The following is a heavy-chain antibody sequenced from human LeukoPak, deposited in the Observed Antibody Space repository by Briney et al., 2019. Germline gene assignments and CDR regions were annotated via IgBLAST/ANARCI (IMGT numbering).Heavy chain of an antibody. CDR2: INPNSGGT. Sequence: ASVKVSCKASGYTFTGYYMHWVRQAPGQGLEWMGWINPNSGGTNYAQKFQGRVTMTRDTSISTAYMELSRLRSDDTAAYYCARGTYSSGWSDYWGQGTLVTVSS. V-gene: IGHV1-2*02. J-gene: IGHJ4*02. CDR3: ARGTYSSGWSDY. D-gene: IGHD6-19*01. CDR1: GYTFTGYY.